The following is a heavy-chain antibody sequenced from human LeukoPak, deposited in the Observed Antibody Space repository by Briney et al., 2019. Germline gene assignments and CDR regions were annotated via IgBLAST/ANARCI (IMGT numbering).Heavy chain of an antibody. CDR1: GGSISSSSYY. D-gene: IGHD3-22*01. J-gene: IGHJ3*02. CDR3: SRRPITMNAFDI. CDR2: IRYTHTGST. Sequence: SETLSPTCTVSGGSISSSSYYWGWVRQPPGKGLEWIGSIRYTHTGSTYYNPSLKSRVTISGDTSKNQFSLKLTSVTAADTAVYYCSRRPITMNAFDIWGQGTMVTVSS. V-gene: IGHV4-39*01.